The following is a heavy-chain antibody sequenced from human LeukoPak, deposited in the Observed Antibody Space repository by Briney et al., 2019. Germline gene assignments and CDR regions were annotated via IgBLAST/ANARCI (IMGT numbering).Heavy chain of an antibody. J-gene: IGHJ4*02. D-gene: IGHD3-22*01. CDR2: ISDSSVST. V-gene: IGHV3-23*01. CDR1: GFTFSSYA. Sequence: GGSLRLSCAASGFTFSSYAMSWVRQAPGKGLEWGSAISDSSVSTYYADSVKVRFTISRDNSKSTLYVQMNSLRAEDTAVYYCAKLLATYYYDSSGYFAAYWGQGTLVTVSS. CDR3: AKLLATYYYDSSGYFAAY.